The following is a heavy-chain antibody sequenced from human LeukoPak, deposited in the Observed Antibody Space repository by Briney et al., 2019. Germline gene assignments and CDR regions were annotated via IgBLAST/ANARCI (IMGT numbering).Heavy chain of an antibody. CDR1: GFIFSNYN. CDR3: ARDSSYYYGSGRPNWFDP. CDR2: ISNRHNYT. J-gene: IGHJ5*02. V-gene: IGHV3-21*01. Sequence: GGSLRLSCAASGFIFSNYNMNWVRQAPGKGLEWVSSISNRHNYTYYADSVKGRFTISRDNAKNSLYLQMNRLRAEDTAVYYCARDSSYYYGSGRPNWFDPWGQGTLVTVSS. D-gene: IGHD3-10*01.